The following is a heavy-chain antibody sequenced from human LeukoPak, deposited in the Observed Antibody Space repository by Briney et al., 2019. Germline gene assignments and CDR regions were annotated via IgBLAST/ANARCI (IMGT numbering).Heavy chain of an antibody. V-gene: IGHV3-30-3*01. CDR2: ISYDGSNK. CDR3: ARGASYYYDSSGYYADFDY. CDR1: GFTFSSYA. Sequence: GGSLGLSCAASGFTFSSYAMHWVRQAPGKGLEWVEVISYDGSNKYYADSVKGRFTISRDNSKNTLYLQMNSLRAEDTAVYYCARGASYYYDSSGYYADFDYWGQGTLVTVSS. D-gene: IGHD3-22*01. J-gene: IGHJ4*02.